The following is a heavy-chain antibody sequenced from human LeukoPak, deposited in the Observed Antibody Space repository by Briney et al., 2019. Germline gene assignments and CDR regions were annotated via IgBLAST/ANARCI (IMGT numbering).Heavy chain of an antibody. CDR1: GFTFSNYG. CDR2: ISYDGSNK. CDR3: ARVNWNDVGSFDY. Sequence: PGGSLRLSCAASGFTFSNYGMHWVRQAPGKGLEWVAVISYDGSNKYDADSVKGRFTISRDNSNNTLFLQMNSLRDEDTGVYYCARVNWNDVGSFDYWGQGTLVTVSS. J-gene: IGHJ4*02. V-gene: IGHV3-30*03. D-gene: IGHD1-20*01.